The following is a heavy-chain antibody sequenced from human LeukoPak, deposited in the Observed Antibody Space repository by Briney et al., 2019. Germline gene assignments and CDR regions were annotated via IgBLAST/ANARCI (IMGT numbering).Heavy chain of an antibody. D-gene: IGHD3-22*01. Sequence: ASVKVSCKASGYTFTSYDINWVRQATGQGLEWMGWMNPNSGNTGYAQKLQGRVTMTTDTSTSTAYMELRSLRSDDTAVYYCARRDSSGYQVYYFDYWGQGTLVTVSS. CDR2: MNPNSGNT. CDR1: GYTFTSYD. CDR3: ARRDSSGYQVYYFDY. V-gene: IGHV1-8*01. J-gene: IGHJ4*02.